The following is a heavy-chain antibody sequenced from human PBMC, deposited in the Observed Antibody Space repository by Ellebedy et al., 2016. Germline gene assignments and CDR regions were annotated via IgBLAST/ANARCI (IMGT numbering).Heavy chain of an antibody. Sequence: GESLKISCAASGFTVSSSSMTWVRQAPGRGLEWVSVVHRSGDTNTADSVKGRFTISRDNSKNTVYLQMNSLRAEDTAVYYCARVSVTGMVIHYYGMDVWGQGTTVTVSS. CDR2: VHRSGDT. CDR1: GFTVSSSS. CDR3: ARVSVTGMVIHYYGMDV. J-gene: IGHJ6*02. V-gene: IGHV3-66*01. D-gene: IGHD5-18*01.